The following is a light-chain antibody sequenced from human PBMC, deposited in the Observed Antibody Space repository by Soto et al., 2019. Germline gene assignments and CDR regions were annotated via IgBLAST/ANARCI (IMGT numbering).Light chain of an antibody. CDR2: VVS. J-gene: IGLJ2*01. Sequence: QSALTQPRSVSGSPGQSVTISCTGTSSDVGGYNYVSWYQQHPGKAPKLMIYVVSQRPSGVPDRFSGSKSGNTASLTISGLQHEDEADYYCCSYAGSHFLFGGGTKLTVL. CDR3: CSYAGSHFL. V-gene: IGLV2-11*01. CDR1: SSDVGGYNY.